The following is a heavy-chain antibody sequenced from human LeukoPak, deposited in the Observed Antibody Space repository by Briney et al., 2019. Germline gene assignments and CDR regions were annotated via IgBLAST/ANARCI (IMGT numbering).Heavy chain of an antibody. J-gene: IGHJ3*02. Sequence: YPSQTLSLTCAVSGGSISSGGYSWSWIRQPPGKGLEWIGYIYHSGSTYYNPSLKSRVTISVDRSKNQFSLKLSSVTAADTAVYYCARDSYYDSSGYYYPGSGAFDIWGQGTMVTVSS. CDR2: IYHSGST. V-gene: IGHV4-30-2*01. CDR1: GGSISSGGYS. CDR3: ARDSYYDSSGYYYPGSGAFDI. D-gene: IGHD3-22*01.